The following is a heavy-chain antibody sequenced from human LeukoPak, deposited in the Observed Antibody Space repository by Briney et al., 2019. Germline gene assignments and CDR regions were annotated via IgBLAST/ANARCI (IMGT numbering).Heavy chain of an antibody. J-gene: IGHJ4*02. CDR3: ATGLAAAGTSFDY. Sequence: SVKVSCKASGGTFSSYAISWVRQAPGQGLEWMARIIPILGIANYAQKFQGRVTITADKSTSTAYMELSSLRSEDTAVYYCATGLAAAGTSFDYWGQGTLVTVSS. D-gene: IGHD6-13*01. CDR2: IIPILGIA. V-gene: IGHV1-69*04. CDR1: GGTFSSYA.